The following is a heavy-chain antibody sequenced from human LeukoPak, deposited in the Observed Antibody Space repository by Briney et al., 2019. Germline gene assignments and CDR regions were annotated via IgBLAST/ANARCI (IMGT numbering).Heavy chain of an antibody. CDR2: IYHSGST. D-gene: IGHD3-9*01. Sequence: SETLSLTCAVSGYSISSGYYWGWIRQPPGQGLEWIGSIYHSGSTYYNPSLKSRVTISVDTSKNQFSLKLSSVTAADTAVYYCARELGPYDIVTGWGPYFDYWGQGTLVTVSS. V-gene: IGHV4-38-2*02. CDR1: GYSISSGYY. J-gene: IGHJ4*02. CDR3: ARELGPYDIVTGWGPYFDY.